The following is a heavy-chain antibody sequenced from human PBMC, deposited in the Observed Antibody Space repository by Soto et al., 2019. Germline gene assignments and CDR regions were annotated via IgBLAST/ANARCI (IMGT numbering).Heavy chain of an antibody. CDR3: AKSPQWVAKGGMDV. CDR2: ISNDGIKK. J-gene: IGHJ6*02. Sequence: QVQLVESGGGVVQPGGSLRLSCAASGFTFSSYGVHWVRQAPGKGLEWVAVISNDGIKKNYGESAKGRFTISRDNAKNTRYLQMNSLRTEDTAVYYCAKSPQWVAKGGMDVWGQGTTVTVSS. D-gene: IGHD1-26*01. CDR1: GFTFSSYG. V-gene: IGHV3-30*18.